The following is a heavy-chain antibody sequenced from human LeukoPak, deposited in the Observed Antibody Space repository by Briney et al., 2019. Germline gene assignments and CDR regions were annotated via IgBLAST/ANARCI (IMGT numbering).Heavy chain of an antibody. J-gene: IGHJ5*02. Sequence: SVKVSCKASGGTFSSYAISWVRQAPGQGLEWMGRIIPILGTANYAQKFQGRVTITADKSTSTAYMELSSLRSEDTAVYYCARGSRYGDYSSWFDPWGQGTLVTVSS. D-gene: IGHD4-17*01. CDR3: ARGSRYGDYSSWFDP. CDR1: GGTFSSYA. CDR2: IIPILGTA. V-gene: IGHV1-69*04.